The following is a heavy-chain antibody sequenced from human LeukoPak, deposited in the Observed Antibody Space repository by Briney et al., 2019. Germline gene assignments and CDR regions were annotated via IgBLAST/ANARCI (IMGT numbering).Heavy chain of an antibody. Sequence: GASVKVSCKASGYTFTSYGISWVRQAPGQGLEWMGWISAYNGNTNYAQKLQGRVTMTTDTSTSTAYMELRSLRSDDTAVYYCARVNWSSGWYGGRGGFDYWGQGTLVTVSS. V-gene: IGHV1-18*01. CDR3: ARVNWSSGWYGGRGGFDY. CDR1: GYTFTSYG. CDR2: ISAYNGNT. D-gene: IGHD6-19*01. J-gene: IGHJ4*02.